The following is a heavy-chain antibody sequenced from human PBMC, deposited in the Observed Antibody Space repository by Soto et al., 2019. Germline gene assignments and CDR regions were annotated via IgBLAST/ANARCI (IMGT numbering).Heavy chain of an antibody. Sequence: QVQLVESGGGVVQPGRSLRLSCAASGFTFSSYGMHWVRQAPGKGLEWVAVISYDGSNKYYADSVKGRFTISRDNSKNMLYLQMNSLRAEDTVVYYCAKLAIVVVPAANLDFDYWGQGTLVTVSS. CDR1: GFTFSSYG. CDR3: AKLAIVVVPAANLDFDY. CDR2: ISYDGSNK. V-gene: IGHV3-30*18. J-gene: IGHJ4*02. D-gene: IGHD2-2*03.